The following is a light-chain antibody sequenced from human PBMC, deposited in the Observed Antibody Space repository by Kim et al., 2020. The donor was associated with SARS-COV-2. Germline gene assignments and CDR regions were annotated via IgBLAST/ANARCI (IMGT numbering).Light chain of an antibody. CDR1: QGVDRW. CDR3: QQAKTFPPT. J-gene: IGKJ4*01. CDR2: GAV. Sequence: ASVGDRVTITGRASQGVDRWLAWYQHKPGKAPKFLVYGAVTLQSGVPSRFSGSGYGTDFTLTISSLQPEDFATYYCQQAKTFPPTFGGGTKVEIK. V-gene: IGKV1-12*01.